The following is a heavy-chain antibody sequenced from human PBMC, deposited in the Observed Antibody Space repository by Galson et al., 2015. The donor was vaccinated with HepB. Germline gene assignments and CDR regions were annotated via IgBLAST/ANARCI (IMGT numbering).Heavy chain of an antibody. CDR3: ARDGYSGSYLGWYFDL. CDR2: ISYDGSNK. CDR1: GFTFSSYA. V-gene: IGHV3-30-3*01. J-gene: IGHJ2*01. Sequence: SLRLSCAASGFTFSSYAMHWVRQAPGKGLEWVAVISYDGSNKYYADSVKGRFTISRDNSKNTLYLQMNSLRAEDTAVYYCARDGYSGSYLGWYFDLWGRGTLVTVSS. D-gene: IGHD1-26*01.